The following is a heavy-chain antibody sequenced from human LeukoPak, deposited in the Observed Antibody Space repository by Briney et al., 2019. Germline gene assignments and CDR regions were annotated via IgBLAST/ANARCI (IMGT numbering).Heavy chain of an antibody. V-gene: IGHV3-64D*06. CDR2: ISTNGGGT. D-gene: IGHD4-17*01. CDR1: GFTFSSYA. Sequence: GGSLRLSCSASGFTFSSYAMHWVRQAPGKGLEYVSGISTNGGGTYYADSVKGRFTVSRDNSKNTLYLQMSSLRAEDTAVYYCVKGYGDYYFYYGMDVWGQGTTVTVSS. CDR3: VKGYGDYYFYYGMDV. J-gene: IGHJ6*02.